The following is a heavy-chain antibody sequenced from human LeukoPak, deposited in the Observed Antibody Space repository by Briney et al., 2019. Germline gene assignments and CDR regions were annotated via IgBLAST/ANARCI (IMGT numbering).Heavy chain of an antibody. D-gene: IGHD7-27*01. CDR2: TYYRSTWLN. J-gene: IGHJ4*02. CDR1: GDTVSSNTAA. V-gene: IGHV6-1*01. CDR3: ASDRLGMGY. Sequence: SQTLSLTCAISGDTVSSNTAAYNWLRLSPSRGLEWLGRTYYRSTWLNDYAPSVRGRVTVSPDTSKNQFPLQLNSVTPEDTAVYYCASDRLGMGYWGQGTPVTVSS.